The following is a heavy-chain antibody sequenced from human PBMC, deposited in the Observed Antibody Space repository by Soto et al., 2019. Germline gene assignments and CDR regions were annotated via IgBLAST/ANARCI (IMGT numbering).Heavy chain of an antibody. V-gene: IGHV3-15*01. CDR1: GFTFSNAW. J-gene: IGHJ3*02. D-gene: IGHD3-22*01. CDR2: IKSKTDGGTT. CDR3: TTDTLGDDSSGYYLGDAFDI. Sequence: GGSLRLSCAASGFTFSNAWMSWFRQAPRKGLEWVGRIKSKTDGGTTDYAAPMKGRFTISRDDSKNTLYLQMNSLKTEDTAVYYCTTDTLGDDSSGYYLGDAFDIWGQGTMVTVSS.